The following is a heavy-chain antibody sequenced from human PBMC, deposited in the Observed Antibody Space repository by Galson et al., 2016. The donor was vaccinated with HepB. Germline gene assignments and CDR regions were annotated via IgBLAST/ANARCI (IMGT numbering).Heavy chain of an antibody. J-gene: IGHJ4*02. Sequence: SGGSTYHADSVKGRFTISRDNSKNTVYLQMNSLRAEDTAVYYCAKFASGTYYLDSFDYWGQGTLVTVSS. CDR2: SGGST. CDR3: AKFASGTYYLDSFDY. D-gene: IGHD3-10*01. V-gene: IGHV3-23*01.